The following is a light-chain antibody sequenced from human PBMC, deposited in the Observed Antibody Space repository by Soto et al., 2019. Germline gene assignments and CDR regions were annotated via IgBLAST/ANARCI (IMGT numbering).Light chain of an antibody. CDR1: QSVSSNY. CDR2: GAS. CDR3: QQRYNWPRIT. V-gene: IGKV3-11*01. Sequence: EIVLTQSPGTLSLSPGERASLSCRASQSVSSNYLAWFQQKPGQAPRLLISGASNRASGIPARFSGSGSGTDFTLTISSLEPEDFAVYYCQQRYNWPRITFGQGTRLEIK. J-gene: IGKJ5*01.